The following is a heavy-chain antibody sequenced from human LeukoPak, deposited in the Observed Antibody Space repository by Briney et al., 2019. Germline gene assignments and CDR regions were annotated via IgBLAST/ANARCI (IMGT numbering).Heavy chain of an antibody. J-gene: IGHJ2*01. Sequence: SETLSLTCTVSGGSISSYSCNWIRQPAGKGLEWIGHIYTSGSTDYNPSLKSRVTISVDTSKNQFSLKLSSVTAPDTAVYYCARRVYSGSYNWYFDLWGRGTLVTVSS. CDR2: IYTSGST. D-gene: IGHD1-26*01. CDR3: ARRVYSGSYNWYFDL. CDR1: GGSISSYS. V-gene: IGHV4-4*08.